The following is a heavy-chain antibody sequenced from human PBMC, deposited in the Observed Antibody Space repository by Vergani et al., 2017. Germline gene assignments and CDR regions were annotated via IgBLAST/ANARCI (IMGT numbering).Heavy chain of an antibody. V-gene: IGHV2-70*15. CDR2: IDWDDDK. J-gene: IGHJ4*02. CDR3: AHSHGSGGYLDY. Sequence: QVTLRESGPALVKPTQTLTLTCTFSGFSLSTSGMCVSWIRQPPGKALEWLARIDWDDDKYYSTSLKTRLTISKDTSKNQVVLTMTNMDPVDTATYYCAHSHGSGGYLDYWGQGTLVTVSS. D-gene: IGHD6-19*01. CDR1: GFSLSTSGMC.